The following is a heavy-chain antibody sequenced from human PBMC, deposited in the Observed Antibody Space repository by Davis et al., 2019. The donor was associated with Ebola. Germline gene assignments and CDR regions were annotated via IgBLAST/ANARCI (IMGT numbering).Heavy chain of an antibody. CDR2: IKEDGSEK. CDR1: GFTFSSSA. J-gene: IGHJ3*02. Sequence: GESLKISCAASGFTFSSSAMSWGRQAPGKGLEWVANIKEDGSEKYYVDSVKGRFTISRDNAKNSLYLQMNSLRAEDTGVYYCARGDYYDSSFADAFDIWGQGTMVTVST. CDR3: ARGDYYDSSFADAFDI. D-gene: IGHD3-22*01. V-gene: IGHV3-7*03.